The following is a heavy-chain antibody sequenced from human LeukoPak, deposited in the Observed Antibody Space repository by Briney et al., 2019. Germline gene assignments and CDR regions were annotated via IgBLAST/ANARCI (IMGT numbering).Heavy chain of an antibody. J-gene: IGHJ6*04. CDR3: AELGITMIGGV. CDR1: GCTFSSYE. CDR2: ISSSGSTI. Sequence: PGGPLRLSCAASGCTFSSYEMNWVRQAPGKGLDWVSYISSSGSTIYYADSVKGRFTISRDNAKKSLYLQMNSLRAEDTAVYYCAELGITMIGGVWGKGTTVTNSS. V-gene: IGHV3-48*03. D-gene: IGHD3-10*02.